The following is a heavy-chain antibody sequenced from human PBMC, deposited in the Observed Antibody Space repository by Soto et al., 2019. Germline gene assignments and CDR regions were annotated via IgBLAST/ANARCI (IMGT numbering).Heavy chain of an antibody. Sequence: SQTLSLTCAISGDSFSTNIATWDWIRQSPSRGLEWLGRTYYRSKWYNDYAVSVRSRITINPDTSKNQFSLQLSSLIPEDTAVYYCARLYYYDSSGNRRAFDIWGQGTMVTVSS. CDR2: TYYRSKWYN. V-gene: IGHV6-1*01. D-gene: IGHD3-22*01. J-gene: IGHJ3*02. CDR1: GDSFSTNIAT. CDR3: ARLYYYDSSGNRRAFDI.